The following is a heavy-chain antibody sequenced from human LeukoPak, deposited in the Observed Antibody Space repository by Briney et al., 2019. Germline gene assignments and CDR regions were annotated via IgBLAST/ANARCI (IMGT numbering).Heavy chain of an antibody. CDR2: IYYSGST. J-gene: IGHJ4*02. Sequence: SETLSLTCTVSGGSISSSSYYWGWIRQPPGKGLEWIGSIYYSGSTYYNPSLKSRVTISVDTSKNKFSLKLSSVTAADTAVYYCARGRIVVVVAATGGYFDYWGQGTLVTVSS. CDR3: ARGRIVVVVAATGGYFDY. D-gene: IGHD2-15*01. CDR1: GGSISSSSYY. V-gene: IGHV4-39*07.